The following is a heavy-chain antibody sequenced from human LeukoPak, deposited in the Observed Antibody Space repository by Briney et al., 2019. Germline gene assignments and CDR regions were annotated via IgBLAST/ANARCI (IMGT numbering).Heavy chain of an antibody. J-gene: IGHJ4*02. CDR2: ISWNSGSI. CDR1: GFTFDDYA. Sequence: GGSLRLSCAASGFTFDDYAMHWVRQAPGKGLEWVSGISWNSGSIGYADSVKGRFTISRDNAKNSLYLQMNSLKSEDAAVYYCTTELDVRPNHYWGQGTLVTVSS. V-gene: IGHV3-9*01. CDR3: TTELDVRPNHY. D-gene: IGHD1-14*01.